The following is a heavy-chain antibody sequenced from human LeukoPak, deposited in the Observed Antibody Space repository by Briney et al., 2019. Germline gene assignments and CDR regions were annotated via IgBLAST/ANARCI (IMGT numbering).Heavy chain of an antibody. CDR1: GGSISSYY. CDR2: IYTSGST. J-gene: IGHJ5*02. V-gene: IGHV4-4*07. CDR3: ARIYSSSWFLNWFDP. Sequence: SETLSLTCTVSGGSISSYYWSWIRQPAGKGLEWIGRIYTSGSTNYNPSLKSRVTMSVDTSKNQFSLKLSSVTAADTAVYYCARIYSSSWFLNWFDPWGQGTLVTVSS. D-gene: IGHD6-13*01.